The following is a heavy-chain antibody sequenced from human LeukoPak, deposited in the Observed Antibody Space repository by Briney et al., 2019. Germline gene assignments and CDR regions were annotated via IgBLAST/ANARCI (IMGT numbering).Heavy chain of an antibody. J-gene: IGHJ4*02. CDR3: ARMMTDY. CDR2: ISYDGSNK. Sequence: GGSLRLSCAASGFTFSSYAMHWVRQAPGKGLEWVAVISYDGSNKYYADSVKGRFTISRDNSKSTLYLQMNSLRAEDTAVYYCARMMTDYWGQGTLVTVSS. CDR1: GFTFSSYA. V-gene: IGHV3-30-3*01. D-gene: IGHD3-16*01.